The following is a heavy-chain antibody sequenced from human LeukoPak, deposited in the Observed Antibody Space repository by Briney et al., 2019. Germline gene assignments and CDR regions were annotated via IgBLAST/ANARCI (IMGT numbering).Heavy chain of an antibody. V-gene: IGHV3-33*01. CDR2: IWYDGSNK. CDR3: ARDPYYYGSGIWGYLDY. D-gene: IGHD3-10*01. J-gene: IGHJ4*02. CDR1: GFTFSSYG. Sequence: PGRSLRLSCAASGFTFSSYGMHWVRQAPGKGLEWVAVIWYDGSNKYYADSVKGRFTISRDNSKNTLDVQMNSLRAEDTAVYYCARDPYYYGSGIWGYLDYWGQGTLVTVSS.